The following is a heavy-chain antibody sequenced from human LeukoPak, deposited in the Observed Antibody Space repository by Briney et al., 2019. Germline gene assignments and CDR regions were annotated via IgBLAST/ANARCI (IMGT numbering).Heavy chain of an antibody. J-gene: IGHJ5*02. CDR2: IIPIFGTA. V-gene: IGHV1-69*06. D-gene: IGHD3-10*01. CDR1: GGTFSSYA. CDR3: ARVGLWFGDLSQNENWFDP. Sequence: GASVKVSCKASGGTFSSYAISWVRQAPGQGLEWMGGIIPIFGTANYAQKFQGRVTITADKSTSTAYMELSSLRSEDTAVYYCARVGLWFGDLSQNENWFDPWGQGTLVTVSS.